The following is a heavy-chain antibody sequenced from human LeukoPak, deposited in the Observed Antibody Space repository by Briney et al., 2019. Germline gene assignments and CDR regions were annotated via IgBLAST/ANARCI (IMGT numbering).Heavy chain of an antibody. CDR1: GYTFINYD. Sequence: GASVKVSCKASGYTFINYDINWVRQAPGQGLEWMGIINPSGGSTSYAQKFQGRVTMTRDMSTSTVYMELSSLRSKDTAVYYCASGAPGRWQIHYWGQGTLVTVSS. D-gene: IGHD4-23*01. CDR3: ASGAPGRWQIHY. J-gene: IGHJ4*02. V-gene: IGHV1-46*01. CDR2: INPSGGST.